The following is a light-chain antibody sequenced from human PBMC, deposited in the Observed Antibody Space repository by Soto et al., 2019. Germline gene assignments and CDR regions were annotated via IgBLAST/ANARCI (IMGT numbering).Light chain of an antibody. J-gene: IGKJ2*01. CDR1: QSLLHSNGDTY. CDR3: MQATHFPPYT. V-gene: IGKV2-24*01. Sequence: DIVMTQTPLSSPVTLGQPASISCRSSQSLLHSNGDTYLSWLQQRPGQPPRLLIYKISNRFPGVPDRFSGSGAGTDFTLKISRVEAEDVGIYDCMQATHFPPYTFGQGTKLEIK. CDR2: KIS.